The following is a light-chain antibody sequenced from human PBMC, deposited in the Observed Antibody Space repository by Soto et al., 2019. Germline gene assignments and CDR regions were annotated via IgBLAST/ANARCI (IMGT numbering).Light chain of an antibody. CDR2: AAS. CDR1: ESISSSY. J-gene: IGKJ2*01. Sequence: EIVLAQSPGTLSLSPGEGATLSCRASESISSSYLAWYQQRPGQSPRLLIYAASSRAAGIPDRFSGSGSGADCTLTISRLEPEDFAVYYCQLYGGSHMFSFGQGTKLQIK. CDR3: QLYGGSHMFS. V-gene: IGKV3-20*01.